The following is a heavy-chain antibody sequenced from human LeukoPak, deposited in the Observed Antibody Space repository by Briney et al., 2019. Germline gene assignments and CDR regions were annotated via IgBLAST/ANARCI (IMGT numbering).Heavy chain of an antibody. V-gene: IGHV1-58*02. Sequence: GASVKVSCKASGFTFTSSAMQWVRQARGQRLEWIGWIVVGSGNTNYAQKFQERVTITRDMSTSTAYMELSSLGSEDTAVYYCAADRYDSSGYYHFDYWGQGTLVTVSS. CDR2: IVVGSGNT. CDR3: AADRYDSSGYYHFDY. CDR1: GFTFTSSA. J-gene: IGHJ4*02. D-gene: IGHD3-22*01.